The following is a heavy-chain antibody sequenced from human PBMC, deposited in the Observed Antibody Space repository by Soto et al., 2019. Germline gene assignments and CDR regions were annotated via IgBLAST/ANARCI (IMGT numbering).Heavy chain of an antibody. V-gene: IGHV3-30*18. CDR3: AKESPDYGSGSYYNY. Sequence: GGSLRLSCAASGFTFSSYGMHWVRQAPGKGLEWVAVISYDGSNKYYADSVKGRFTISRDNSKNTLYLQMNSLRAEDTAVYYCAKESPDYGSGSYYNYWGQGTLVTVSS. J-gene: IGHJ4*02. CDR2: ISYDGSNK. CDR1: GFTFSSYG. D-gene: IGHD3-10*01.